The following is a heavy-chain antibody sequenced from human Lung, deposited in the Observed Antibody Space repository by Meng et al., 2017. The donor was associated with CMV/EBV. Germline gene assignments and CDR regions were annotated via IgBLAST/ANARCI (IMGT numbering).Heavy chain of an antibody. J-gene: IGHJ4*02. CDR1: GFTFSNHA. CDR2: ISNTGSND. D-gene: IGHD3-22*01. CDR3: ARDRSPLYDTSGRGVDS. V-gene: IGHV3-30*04. Sequence: SCGASGFTFSNHAVHWVRQAPGKGLEWVAVISNTGSNDYYADSVMGRFTISRDKSKSTLYLQMNSLRPEDTAVYYCARDRSPLYDTSGRGVDSWXKGTLVTVSS.